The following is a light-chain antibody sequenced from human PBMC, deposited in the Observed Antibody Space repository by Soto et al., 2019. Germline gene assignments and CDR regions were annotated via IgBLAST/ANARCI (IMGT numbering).Light chain of an antibody. CDR3: SSYTSSSTSRV. CDR2: DVS. V-gene: IGLV2-14*01. Sequence: QSALTQPASVSGSPGQAITISCTGTSSDVGGYNYVSWYQQHPGKAPKLMIYDVSNGPSGVSNRFSGSKSGNTASLTISGLQAEDEDDYYCSSYTSSSTSRVFGTGTKLTVL. CDR1: SSDVGGYNY. J-gene: IGLJ1*01.